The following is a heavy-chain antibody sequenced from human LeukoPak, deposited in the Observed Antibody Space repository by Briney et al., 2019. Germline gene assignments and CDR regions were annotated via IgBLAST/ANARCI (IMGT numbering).Heavy chain of an antibody. D-gene: IGHD3-10*01. CDR3: ARDIAYGSGSGYFDY. J-gene: IGHJ4*02. V-gene: IGHV3-21*01. CDR1: GFTFSSYS. Sequence: ETGGSLRLSCAASGFTFSSYSMNWVRQAPGKGLEWVSSISSSSSYIYYADSVKGRFTISRDNAKNSLYLQMNSLRAEDTAVYYCARDIAYGSGSGYFDYWGQGTLVTVSS. CDR2: ISSSSSYI.